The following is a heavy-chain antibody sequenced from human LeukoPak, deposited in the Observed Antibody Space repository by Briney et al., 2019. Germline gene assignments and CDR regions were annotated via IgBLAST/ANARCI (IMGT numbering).Heavy chain of an antibody. CDR2: ISYDGSNK. CDR3: ARDYYDSSGHYYGGY. D-gene: IGHD3-22*01. Sequence: GGSLRLSCAASGFTFSSYGMHWVRQAPGKGLEWVAVISYDGSNKYYADSVKGRFTISRDNSKNTLYLQMNSLRAEDTAVYYCARDYYDSSGHYYGGYWGQGTLVTVSS. V-gene: IGHV3-30*03. CDR1: GFTFSSYG. J-gene: IGHJ4*02.